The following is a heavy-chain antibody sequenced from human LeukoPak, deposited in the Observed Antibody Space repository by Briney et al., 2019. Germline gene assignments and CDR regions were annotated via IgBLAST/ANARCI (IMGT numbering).Heavy chain of an antibody. CDR3: ASGDAFDI. J-gene: IGHJ3*02. CDR1: GFTFRSYS. V-gene: IGHV3-48*01. CDR2: ISSSSSTI. Sequence: GGSLRLSCAASGFTFRSYSMNWVRQAPGKGLEWVSYISSSSSTIYYADSVKGRFTISRDNAKNSLYLQMNSLRAEDTAVYYCASGDAFDIWGQGTIVTVSS.